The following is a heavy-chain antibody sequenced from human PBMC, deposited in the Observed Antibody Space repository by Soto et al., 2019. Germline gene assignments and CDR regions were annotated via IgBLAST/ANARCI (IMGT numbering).Heavy chain of an antibody. CDR3: AKDNLYCSGGSCYPSYYYGMDV. CDR2: ISGSGGST. D-gene: IGHD2-15*01. Sequence: EVQLLESGGGLVQPGGSLRLSCAASGFTFSSYAMSWVRQAPGKGLEWVSAISGSGGSTYYADSVKGRFTISRDNSKNTLYLQMNSLRAEDTAVYYCAKDNLYCSGGSCYPSYYYGMDVWGQGTTVTVSS. CDR1: GFTFSSYA. V-gene: IGHV3-23*01. J-gene: IGHJ6*02.